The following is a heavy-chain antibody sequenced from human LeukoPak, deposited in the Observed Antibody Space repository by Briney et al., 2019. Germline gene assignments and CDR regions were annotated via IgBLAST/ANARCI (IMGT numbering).Heavy chain of an antibody. CDR1: GFTFTRFN. CDR3: ARPFYYDNNGGEGMDV. CDR2: ITTSGTYI. D-gene: IGHD3-22*01. Sequence: GGSLRLSCAASGFTFTRFNMNWVHQAPGEGLELVSSITTSGTYIYYADSVKGRFTISRDNAKNSLYLQMNSLRAEDTAVYYCARPFYYDNNGGEGMDVWGQGTTVTVSS. V-gene: IGHV3-21*06. J-gene: IGHJ6*02.